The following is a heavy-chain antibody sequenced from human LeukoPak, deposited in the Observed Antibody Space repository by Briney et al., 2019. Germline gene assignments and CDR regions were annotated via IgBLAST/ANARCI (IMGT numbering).Heavy chain of an antibody. CDR2: INPNSGGT. CDR1: RYTFTGYY. CDR3: ARGQHSPFDY. D-gene: IGHD5-18*01. Sequence: ASVKVSCEASRYTFTGYYMHWVRQAPGQGLEWMGWINPNSGGTNYAQKFQGRVTMTRETSISTAYMALSRLRSDDTALYYCARGQHSPFDYWGWGTLVTVAS. J-gene: IGHJ4*02. V-gene: IGHV1-2*02.